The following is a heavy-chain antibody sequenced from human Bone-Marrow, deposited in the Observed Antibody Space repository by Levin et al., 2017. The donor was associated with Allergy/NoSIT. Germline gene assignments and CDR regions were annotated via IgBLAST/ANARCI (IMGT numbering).Heavy chain of an antibody. CDR3: ARGPVGYNNNWFRTYNRWFDP. CDR1: GGSFSGHF. Sequence: SETLSLTCAVYGGSFSGHFWTWIRQPPGKGLEWIGEINHSGTTNYHASLKSRVTISADTSKNQFSLKLTSVTAADTAVYYCARGPVGYNNNWFRTYNRWFDPWGQGTLVTVSS. D-gene: IGHD1-1*01. J-gene: IGHJ5*02. CDR2: INHSGTT. V-gene: IGHV4-34*01.